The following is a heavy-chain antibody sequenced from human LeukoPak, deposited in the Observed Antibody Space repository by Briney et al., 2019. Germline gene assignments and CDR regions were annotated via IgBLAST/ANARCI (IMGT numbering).Heavy chain of an antibody. J-gene: IGHJ3*01. CDR3: ARDGCSSTSCYDAFDA. Sequence: GGSLRLSCAASGFTFSSYEMNWVRQAPGKGLEWVSYISSGGSPIYYADSVKGRFTISRDNAKNSLYLQMDSLRAEDTAVYYCARDGCSSTSCYDAFDAWGQGTMVTVSS. CDR2: ISSGGSPI. D-gene: IGHD2-2*01. CDR1: GFTFSSYE. V-gene: IGHV3-48*03.